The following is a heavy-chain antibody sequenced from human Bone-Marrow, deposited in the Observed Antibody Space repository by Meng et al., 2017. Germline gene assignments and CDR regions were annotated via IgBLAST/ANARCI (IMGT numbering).Heavy chain of an antibody. Sequence: VELVQAVAEVKRPGAAETVSCKTFAYTSTRYDFNVVRQATGQGVAWMGLMNTNSGNPGYGQTFQGRETMTRNTSISTAYMGLSSMGSGDTAVYYCARVHAYDSSRYHGFEYYFDYWGQGTLVTVSS. CDR1: AYTSTRYD. CDR2: MNTNSGNP. V-gene: IGHV1-8*01. D-gene: IGHD3-22*01. J-gene: IGHJ4*02. CDR3: ARVHAYDSSRYHGFEYYFDY.